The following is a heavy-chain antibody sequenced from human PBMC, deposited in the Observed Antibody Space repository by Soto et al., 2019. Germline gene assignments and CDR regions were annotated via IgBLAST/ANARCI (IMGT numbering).Heavy chain of an antibody. CDR2: INPNSGGT. Sequence: ASVKVSCKASGYTFTGYYMHWVRQAPGQGLEWMGWINPNSGGTNYAQKFQGRVTMTRDTSISTVYMELSRLRSDDTAVYYCARVGSVAGYCSITSCPDYYYYGMDVWGQGTTVTVSS. CDR1: GYTFTGYY. J-gene: IGHJ6*02. CDR3: ARVGSVAGYCSITSCPDYYYYGMDV. V-gene: IGHV1-2*02. D-gene: IGHD2-2*01.